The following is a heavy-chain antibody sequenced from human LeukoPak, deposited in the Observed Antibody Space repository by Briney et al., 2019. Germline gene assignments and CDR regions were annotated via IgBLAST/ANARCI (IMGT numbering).Heavy chain of an antibody. J-gene: IGHJ3*02. CDR3: ASQRRWWELLGAFDI. CDR2: IYYSGST. D-gene: IGHD1-26*01. CDR1: GGSISSGDYY. Sequence: SETLSLTCTVSGGSISSGDYYWSWIRQPPGKGLEWIGYIYYSGSTYYNPSLKSRVNISVDTSKNQFSLKLSSVTAADTAVYYCASQRRWWELLGAFDIWGQGTMVTVSS. V-gene: IGHV4-30-4*08.